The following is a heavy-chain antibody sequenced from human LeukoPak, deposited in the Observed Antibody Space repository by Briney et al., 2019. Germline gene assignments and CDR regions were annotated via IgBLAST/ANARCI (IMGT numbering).Heavy chain of an antibody. V-gene: IGHV1-69*06. CDR3: ARGGVRYYRYYYYMDV. Sequence: SVKVSCKASGGTFGSYAISWVRQAPGQGLEWMGGITPIFGTGNYAEKLQDRVTITADKSTSTAYMELSSLRSEDTAVYYCARGGVRYYRYYYYMDVWGKGTTVTVSS. D-gene: IGHD3-3*01. CDR2: ITPIFGTG. J-gene: IGHJ6*03. CDR1: GGTFGSYA.